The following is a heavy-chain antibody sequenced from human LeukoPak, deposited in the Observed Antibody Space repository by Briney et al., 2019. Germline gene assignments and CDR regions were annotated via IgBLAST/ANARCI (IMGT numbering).Heavy chain of an antibody. Sequence: PGGSLRLSCAASEFTFSIYWMSWVRQAPGKGLEWVANINQGGSEKYYVDSVKGRFTISRDNAEHSLYLQMNNLRADDTAVYYCARENSGGSAFDYWGQGTLVTVSS. D-gene: IGHD3-16*01. CDR2: INQGGSEK. J-gene: IGHJ4*02. CDR1: EFTFSIYW. CDR3: ARENSGGSAFDY. V-gene: IGHV3-7*01.